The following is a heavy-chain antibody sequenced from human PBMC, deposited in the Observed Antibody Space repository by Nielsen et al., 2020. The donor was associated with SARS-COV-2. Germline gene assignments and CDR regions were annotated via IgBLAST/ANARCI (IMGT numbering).Heavy chain of an antibody. CDR2: ISGSGGST. CDR1: GFTFSSYA. D-gene: IGHD5-18*01. Sequence: GESLKISCAASGFTFSSYAMSWVRQAPGKGLEWVSAISGSGGSTYYADSVKGRFTISRDNSKNTLYLQMNSLRAEDTAVYYCAKGVFVDTAMVAVGYFGYWGQGTLVTVSS. V-gene: IGHV3-23*01. CDR3: AKGVFVDTAMVAVGYFGY. J-gene: IGHJ4*02.